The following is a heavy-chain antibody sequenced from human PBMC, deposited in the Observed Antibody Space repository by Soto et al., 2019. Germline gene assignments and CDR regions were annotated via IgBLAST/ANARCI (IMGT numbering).Heavy chain of an antibody. V-gene: IGHV3-23*01. Sequence: GGSLRLSCAASGFTFSNYAMNWVRQALGKGLEWVSAITGSGGSTYYADSVKGRFTISRDNSKNTLYLQMNSLRAEDTAVYYCAKWSSSGRFDPWGQGTLVTVSS. CDR1: GFTFSNYA. CDR3: AKWSSSGRFDP. J-gene: IGHJ5*02. CDR2: ITGSGGST. D-gene: IGHD3-22*01.